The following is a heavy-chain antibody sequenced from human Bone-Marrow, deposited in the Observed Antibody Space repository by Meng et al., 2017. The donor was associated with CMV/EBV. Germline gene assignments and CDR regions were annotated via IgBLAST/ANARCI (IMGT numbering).Heavy chain of an antibody. V-gene: IGHV3-9*01. Sequence: GGSLRLSCAASGFTFDDYAMPWVRQAPGKGLEWVSGISWNSGSTGYADSVKGRFTISRDNAKHSLYLQMNSLRPEDTALYYCAKATAGSSAYYYYAMDVWGQGTTVTVSS. J-gene: IGHJ6*02. D-gene: IGHD1-26*01. CDR1: GFTFDDYA. CDR2: ISWNSGST. CDR3: AKATAGSSAYYYYAMDV.